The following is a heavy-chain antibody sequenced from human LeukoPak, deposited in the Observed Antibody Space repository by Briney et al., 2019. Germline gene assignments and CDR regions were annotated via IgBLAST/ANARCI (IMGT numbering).Heavy chain of an antibody. CDR3: ARDGSSSWYGRFFDY. D-gene: IGHD6-13*01. Sequence: SVKVSCKASGGTFSSYAISWVRQAPGQGLEWMGGIIPIFGTANYAQKFQGRVTITTDESTSTAYMELSSLRSEDTAVYYCARDGSSSWYGRFFDYWGQGTLVTVSS. V-gene: IGHV1-69*05. CDR1: GGTFSSYA. J-gene: IGHJ4*02. CDR2: IIPIFGTA.